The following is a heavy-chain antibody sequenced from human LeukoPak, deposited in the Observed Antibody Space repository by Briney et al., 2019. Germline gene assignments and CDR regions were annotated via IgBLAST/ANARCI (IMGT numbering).Heavy chain of an antibody. V-gene: IGHV1-8*01. CDR2: MNPNSGNT. CDR1: GYSFTRYD. CDR3: ARDGHSVVVPASGSYYYMDV. Sequence: ASVKVSCKTSGYSFTRYDINWVRQAAGQGREWMGWMNPNSGNTGHAQNLQGRVTMTRDMSTSTVYMELSSLRSEDTAVYYCARDGHSVVVPASGSYYYMDVWGKGTTVTVSS. J-gene: IGHJ6*03. D-gene: IGHD2-2*01.